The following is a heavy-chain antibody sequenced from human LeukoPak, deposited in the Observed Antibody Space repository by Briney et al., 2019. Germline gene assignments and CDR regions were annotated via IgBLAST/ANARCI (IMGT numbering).Heavy chain of an antibody. Sequence: SETLSLTCTVSDGSIKSYYWSWIRQPPGKGLEWIGYISYSGSTNYNPSLKSRVSMSVDMSKNQFSLKLSSVTAADTTVYYCANEGLRGYSDRSDSWGQGTLVTVSS. V-gene: IGHV4-59*03. CDR3: ANEGLRGYSDRSDS. CDR1: DGSIKSYY. CDR2: ISYSGST. J-gene: IGHJ4*02. D-gene: IGHD3-22*01.